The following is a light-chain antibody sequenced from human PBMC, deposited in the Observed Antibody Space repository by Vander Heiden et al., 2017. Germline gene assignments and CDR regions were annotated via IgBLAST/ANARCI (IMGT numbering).Light chain of an antibody. CDR2: GNS. CDR3: QSYDSSLSGSV. Sequence: QSVPTQLPSGSGAPGQRVPIYSAGSSSNSGTCYDVHWCQQHPGPAPKLLIYGNSNRHSGFPDRFSGSRSGTSASLAITGLQAEDEADYYCQSYDSSLSGSVFGGGTKLTVL. J-gene: IGLJ2*01. CDR1: SSNSGTCYD. V-gene: IGLV1-40*01.